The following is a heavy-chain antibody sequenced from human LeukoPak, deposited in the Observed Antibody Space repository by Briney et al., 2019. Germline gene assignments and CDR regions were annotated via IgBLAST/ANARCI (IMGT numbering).Heavy chain of an antibody. D-gene: IGHD1-7*01. J-gene: IGHJ5*02. V-gene: IGHV4-59*01. CDR2: IYYSGST. CDR3: AREPRYNWNYVVLDP. Sequence: SETLSLTCTVSGGSISSYYWSWIRQPPGKGLEWIGYIYYSGSTNYNPSLKSRVTISVDTSKNQFSLKLSSVTAADTAVYYCAREPRYNWNYVVLDPWGQGTLVTVSS. CDR1: GGSISSYY.